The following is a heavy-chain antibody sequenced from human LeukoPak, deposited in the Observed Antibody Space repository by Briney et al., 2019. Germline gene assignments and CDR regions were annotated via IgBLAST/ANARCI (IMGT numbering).Heavy chain of an antibody. V-gene: IGHV4-31*11. J-gene: IGHJ5*02. CDR2: VYYSGST. CDR1: GDSISNNDYY. CDR3: ARGTQIQGLKGSWFDP. Sequence: PSETLSLTCAVSGDSISNNDYYWTWIRQLPGKGLEWIGCVYYSGSTFYNLSLKSRVTISKDTSKNQFSLKLKSVTAADTAVYYCARGTQIQGLKGSWFDPWGQGTLVTVSS. D-gene: IGHD1-26*01.